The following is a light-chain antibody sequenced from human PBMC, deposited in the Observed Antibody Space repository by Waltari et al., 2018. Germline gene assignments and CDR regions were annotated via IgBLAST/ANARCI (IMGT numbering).Light chain of an antibody. Sequence: DIQMTQSPSTLSASVGDRVTITCRASQSISSWLAWYQQKPGKAPKHLIYKASSLESGVPSRFSGSGSGTAFTLTISSLQPDDFATYYCQQYNGYSWTFGQGTKVEIK. V-gene: IGKV1-5*03. J-gene: IGKJ1*01. CDR2: KAS. CDR3: QQYNGYSWT. CDR1: QSISSW.